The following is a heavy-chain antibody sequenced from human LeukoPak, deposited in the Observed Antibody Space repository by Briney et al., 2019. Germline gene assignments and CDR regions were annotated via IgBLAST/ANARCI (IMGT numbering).Heavy chain of an antibody. CDR2: ISGSGGST. Sequence: PGGSLRLSCAASGFTFSTYSMNWVRQAPGKGLEWVSGISGSGGSTYYADSVKGRFTISRDNSKNTLYLQMNSLRAEDTAVYYCAQDPPRRAAGTGVYWGQGTLVTVSS. V-gene: IGHV3-23*01. J-gene: IGHJ4*02. D-gene: IGHD1-1*01. CDR1: GFTFSTYS. CDR3: AQDPPRRAAGTGVY.